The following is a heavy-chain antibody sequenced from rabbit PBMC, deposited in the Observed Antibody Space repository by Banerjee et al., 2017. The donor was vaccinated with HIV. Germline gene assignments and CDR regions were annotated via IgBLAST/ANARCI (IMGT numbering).Heavy chain of an antibody. CDR2: INTSSGST. CDR1: GFDFSSYYM. V-gene: IGHV1S45*01. J-gene: IGHJ4*01. Sequence: QEQLKETGGGLVQPGGSLTLSCKASGFDFSSYYMSWVRQAPGKGLEWIACINTSSGSTVYATWAKGRFTISRTSSTTVALQMTSLTAADTATYFCARDLAGVIGWNFGLWGPGTLVTVS. CDR3: ARDLAGVIGWNFGL. D-gene: IGHD4-1*01.